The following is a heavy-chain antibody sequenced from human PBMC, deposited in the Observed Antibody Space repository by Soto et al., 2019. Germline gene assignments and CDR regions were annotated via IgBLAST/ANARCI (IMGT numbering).Heavy chain of an antibody. CDR3: ARTDVDYYDSSGYYYWGGY. J-gene: IGHJ4*02. CDR2: IYDTGST. V-gene: IGHV4-61*01. D-gene: IGHD3-22*01. Sequence: SETLSLTCSVSGGSVSSSSYYWSWIRQPPGKGLEWIGYIYDTGSTNYNPSLQSRVTISLDTSKNQFSLRLSSVTAADTAVYYCARTDVDYYDSSGYYYWGGYWGQGTLVTVS. CDR1: GGSVSSSSYY.